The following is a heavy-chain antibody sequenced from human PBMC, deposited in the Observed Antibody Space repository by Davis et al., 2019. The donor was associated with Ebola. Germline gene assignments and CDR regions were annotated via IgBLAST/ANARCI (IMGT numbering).Heavy chain of an antibody. D-gene: IGHD3-10*01. J-gene: IGHJ2*01. Sequence: PSETLSLTCAVYGGSFSGYQWSWIRQPPGKGLEWIGEINQNGGTNYNPSLKSRVSISIDTSKNQFSLRLSSVTAADTAVYYCARRRAMANYYYFDLWGRGTLVTVSS. CDR2: INQNGGT. CDR1: GGSFSGYQ. V-gene: IGHV4-34*01. CDR3: ARRRAMANYYYFDL.